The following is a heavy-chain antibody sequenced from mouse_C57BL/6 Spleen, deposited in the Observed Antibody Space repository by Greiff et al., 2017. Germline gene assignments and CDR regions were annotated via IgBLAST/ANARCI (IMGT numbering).Heavy chain of an antibody. CDR1: GFTFSDYG. CDR3: ARAPHYYGSRDAMDY. Sequence: EVKLVESGGGLVKPGGSLKLSCAASGFTFSDYGMHWVRQAPEKGLEWVAYISSGSSTIYYADTVKGRFTISRDNAKNTLFLQMTSLRSEDTAMYYCARAPHYYGSRDAMDYWGQGTSVTVSS. V-gene: IGHV5-17*01. CDR2: ISSGSSTI. J-gene: IGHJ4*01. D-gene: IGHD1-1*01.